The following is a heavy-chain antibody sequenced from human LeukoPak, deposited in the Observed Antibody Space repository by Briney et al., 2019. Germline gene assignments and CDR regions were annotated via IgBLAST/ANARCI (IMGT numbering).Heavy chain of an antibody. J-gene: IGHJ4*02. Sequence: PSETLSLTGTGSGFSISSYHWGWLRQPPGKGLEGFAYIQCSGDTNYNPSLRSRLTTSVDTSKNLFSLHLNPVTAADTAVYYCVRDRWLDYWGQGIQVTVSS. CDR1: GFSISSYH. D-gene: IGHD3-10*01. CDR2: IQCSGDT. CDR3: VRDRWLDY. V-gene: IGHV4-59*01.